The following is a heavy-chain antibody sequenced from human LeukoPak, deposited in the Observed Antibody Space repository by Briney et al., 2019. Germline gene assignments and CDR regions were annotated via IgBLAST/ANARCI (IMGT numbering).Heavy chain of an antibody. D-gene: IGHD5-18*01. CDR2: ISTSGSTT. CDR1: GFTFSYYE. CDR3: SRMRGGYRTPFDC. Sequence: GGSLRLSCAASGFTFSYYEMNWVRQAPGKGLEWVSFISTSGSTTHYADSVTGRFTISRDNAKNSLYLQMNSLSAEDTALYYCSRMRGGYRTPFDCWGQGTLVTVSS. J-gene: IGHJ4*02. V-gene: IGHV3-48*03.